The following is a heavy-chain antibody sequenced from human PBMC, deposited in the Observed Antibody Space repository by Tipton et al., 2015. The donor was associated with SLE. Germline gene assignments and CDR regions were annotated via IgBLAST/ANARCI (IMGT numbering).Heavy chain of an antibody. V-gene: IGHV4-34*01. Sequence: TLSLTCAVYGGSFSGYYWRWIRQPPGKGLEWIGEINDSGSTNYNPSLKSRVTISVDTSKNQFSLRLRSVTAADTAVFYCARVRVGDMDAFDIWGQGTMVTVSS. CDR2: INDSGST. J-gene: IGHJ3*02. D-gene: IGHD3-16*01. CDR1: GGSFSGYY. CDR3: ARVRVGDMDAFDI.